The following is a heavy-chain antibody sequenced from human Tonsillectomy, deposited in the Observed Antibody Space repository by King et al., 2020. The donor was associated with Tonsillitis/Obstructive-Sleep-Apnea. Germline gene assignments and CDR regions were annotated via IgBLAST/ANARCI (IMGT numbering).Heavy chain of an antibody. CDR3: ANITMVRVYYYYGRDV. CDR2: IYYSGST. J-gene: IGHJ6*02. CDR1: GGSISSSSYY. D-gene: IGHD3-10*01. Sequence: LQLQESGPGLVKPSETLSLTCTVSGGSISSSSYYWGWIRQPPGKGLEWIGSIYYSGSTYYNPSLKSRVTISVDTSKNQFSRKLSSVTAADTAVYYCANITMVRVYYYYGRDVWGQGATVTVSS. V-gene: IGHV4-39*01.